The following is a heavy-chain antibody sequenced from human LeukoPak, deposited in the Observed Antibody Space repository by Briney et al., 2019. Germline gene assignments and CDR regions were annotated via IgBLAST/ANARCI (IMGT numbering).Heavy chain of an antibody. D-gene: IGHD6-19*01. V-gene: IGHV3-23*01. CDR2: ISGSGGST. J-gene: IGHJ4*02. Sequence: PGGTLRLSCAASGFTFSSYGMSWVRQAPGKGLEWVSAISGSGGSTYYADSVKGRFTISRDNSKNTLYLQMNSLRAEDTAVYYCAKDDYEAVAGDFDYWGQGTLVTVSS. CDR1: GFTFSSYG. CDR3: AKDDYEAVAGDFDY.